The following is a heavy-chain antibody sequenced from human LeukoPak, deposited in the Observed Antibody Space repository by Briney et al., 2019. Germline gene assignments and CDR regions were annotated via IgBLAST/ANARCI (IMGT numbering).Heavy chain of an antibody. Sequence: PPGGSRRFSGAASGFTFSSYAMPWVRQPPAKGLEWVAVISYDGSNKYYADSVKGRFTISRDNSKNTLYLQMNSLRAEDTAVYYCARDNWVDCWGQGTLVTVSS. CDR2: ISYDGSNK. V-gene: IGHV3-30-3*01. CDR1: GFTFSSYA. J-gene: IGHJ5*01. CDR3: ARDNWVDC.